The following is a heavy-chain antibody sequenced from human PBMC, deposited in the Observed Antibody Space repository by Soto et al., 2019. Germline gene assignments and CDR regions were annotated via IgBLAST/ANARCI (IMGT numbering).Heavy chain of an antibody. V-gene: IGHV1-69*01. J-gene: IGHJ1*01. Sequence: QVQLVQSGAEVKKPGSSVKVSCKASGGTFSSYAISWLRQAPGQGLEWMVGIIPIFVTASYAQKFQGRGTLTADDSTITAYIELSSLRSEDTAVYYCASSGYSSGYFGGSAGIYFQHWGQGTLVPVSS. CDR3: ASSGYSSGYFGGSAGIYFQH. CDR2: IIPIFVTA. CDR1: GGTFSSYA. D-gene: IGHD5-18*01.